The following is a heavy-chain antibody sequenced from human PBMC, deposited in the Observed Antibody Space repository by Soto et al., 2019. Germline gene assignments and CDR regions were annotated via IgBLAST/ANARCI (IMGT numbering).Heavy chain of an antibody. CDR2: IYYSGST. CDR3: ARGIAAAGIPRHFDY. V-gene: IGHV4-31*03. CDR1: GGSISSGGYY. Sequence: SETLSLTCTVSGGSISSGGYYWSWIRQHPGKGLEWIGYIYYSGSTYYNPSLKSRVTISVDTSKNQFSLKLSSVTAADTAVYYCARGIAAAGIPRHFDYWGQGTLVTVSS. J-gene: IGHJ4*02. D-gene: IGHD6-13*01.